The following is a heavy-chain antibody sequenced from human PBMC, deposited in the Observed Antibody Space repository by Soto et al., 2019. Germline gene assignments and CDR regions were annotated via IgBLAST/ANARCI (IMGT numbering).Heavy chain of an antibody. J-gene: IGHJ6*02. Sequence: PGGSLRLSCAASGFTFSSYSMNWVRQAPGKGLEWVSSISSSSSYIYYADSVKGRFTISRDNAKNSLYLQMNSLRAEDTAVYYCNSGYCSSTSCPGPYGMDVWGQGTTVTV. V-gene: IGHV3-21*01. CDR2: ISSSSSYI. D-gene: IGHD2-2*01. CDR1: GFTFSSYS. CDR3: NSGYCSSTSCPGPYGMDV.